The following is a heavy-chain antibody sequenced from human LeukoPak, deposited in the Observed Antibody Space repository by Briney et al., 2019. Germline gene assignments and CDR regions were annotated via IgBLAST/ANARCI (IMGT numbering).Heavy chain of an antibody. CDR2: IKQDGSEK. V-gene: IGHV3-7*01. CDR1: GFTFSSYW. CDR3: ARSDSSGYRGGGYFDS. Sequence: PGGSLRLSCAASGFTFSSYWMSWVRQAPGKGLEWVANIKQDGSEKYYVDSVKGRFTISRDNAKNSLYLQMNSLRAEDTAVYYCARSDSSGYRGGGYFDSWGQGTLVTISS. D-gene: IGHD3-22*01. J-gene: IGHJ4*02.